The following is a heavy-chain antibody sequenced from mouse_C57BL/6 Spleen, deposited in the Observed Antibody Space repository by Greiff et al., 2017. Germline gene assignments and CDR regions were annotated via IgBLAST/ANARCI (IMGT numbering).Heavy chain of an antibody. CDR3: AKGDNNCVRYYAMDY. V-gene: IGHV2-3*01. D-gene: IGHD2-5*01. Sequence: VNVVESGPGLVAPSQSLSITCTVSGFSLTSYGVSWVRQPPGKGLEWLGVIGGDGSTNYHSAIISRLSISTDNSTSQVYLKLNSLLTDDTTTYYCAKGDNNCVRYYAMDYWGQGTTVTVSS. CDR2: IGGDGST. J-gene: IGHJ4*01. CDR1: GFSLTSYG.